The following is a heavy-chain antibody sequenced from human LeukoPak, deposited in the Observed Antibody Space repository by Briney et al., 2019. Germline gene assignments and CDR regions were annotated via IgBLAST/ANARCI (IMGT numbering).Heavy chain of an antibody. J-gene: IGHJ6*02. D-gene: IGHD7-27*01. CDR1: GYTLTELS. CDR3: ATASLSGDYYYYYGMDV. CDR2: FDPEDGET. V-gene: IGHV1-24*01. Sequence: ASVKVSCKVSGYTLTELSMHWVRQAPGKGLEWMGGFDPEDGETIYAQKFQGRVTMTEDTSTDTANMELSSLRSEDTAVYYCATASLSGDYYYYYGMDVWGQGTTVTVSS.